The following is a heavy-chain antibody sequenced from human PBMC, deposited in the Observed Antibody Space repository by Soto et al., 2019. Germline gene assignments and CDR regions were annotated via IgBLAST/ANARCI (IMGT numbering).Heavy chain of an antibody. V-gene: IGHV4-31*03. D-gene: IGHD6-13*01. Sequence: PSETLSLTCTVSGGSISSGGYYWSWIRQHPGKGLEWIGYIYYSGSTYYNPSLKSRVTISVDTSKNQFSLKLSSVTAADTAVYYCARAPEQQLEYYFDYWGQGTLVTVSS. CDR1: GGSISSGGYY. J-gene: IGHJ4*02. CDR2: IYYSGST. CDR3: ARAPEQQLEYYFDY.